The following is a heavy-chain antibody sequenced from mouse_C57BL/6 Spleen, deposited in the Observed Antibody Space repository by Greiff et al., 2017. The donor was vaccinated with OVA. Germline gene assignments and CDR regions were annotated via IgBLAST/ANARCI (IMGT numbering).Heavy chain of an antibody. CDR1: GYTFTSYW. CDR2: IDPNSGGT. V-gene: IGHV1-72*01. CDR3: ASPLGNPYYFDY. D-gene: IGHD2-1*01. Sequence: QVQLKHPGAELVKPGASVKLSCTASGYTFTSYWMHWVKQRPGRGLEWIGRIDPNSGGTKYNEKFKSKATLTVDKPSSTAYMQLSSLTSEDSAVYYCASPLGNPYYFDYWGQGTTLTVSS. J-gene: IGHJ2*01.